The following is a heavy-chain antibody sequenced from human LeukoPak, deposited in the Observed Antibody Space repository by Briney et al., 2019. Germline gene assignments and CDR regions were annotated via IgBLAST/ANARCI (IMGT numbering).Heavy chain of an antibody. CDR1: GGSISSYY. CDR2: IYYSGST. J-gene: IGHJ4*02. D-gene: IGHD3-22*01. CDR3: ARGRGYYYDSSGYYGGPYFDY. V-gene: IGHV4-59*01. Sequence: SETLSLTCTVSGGSISSYYWSWIRQPPGKGLEWIGSIYYSGSTNYNPSLKSRVTISVDTSKNQFSLKLSSVTAADTAVYYCARGRGYYYDSSGYYGGPYFDYWGQGTLVTVSS.